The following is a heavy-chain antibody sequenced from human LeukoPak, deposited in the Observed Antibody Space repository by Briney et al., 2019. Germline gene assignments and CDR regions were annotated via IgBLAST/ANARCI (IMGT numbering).Heavy chain of an antibody. D-gene: IGHD3-3*01. CDR2: IIPIFGTA. V-gene: IGHV1-69*13. CDR3: ATDQDYDFWSGRFQGAFDI. Sequence: SVKVSCKAPGGTFSSYAISWVRQAPGQGLEWMGGIIPIFGTANYAQKFQGRVTITADESTSTAYMELSSLRSEDTAVYYCATDQDYDFWSGRFQGAFDIWGQGTMVTVSS. CDR1: GGTFSSYA. J-gene: IGHJ3*02.